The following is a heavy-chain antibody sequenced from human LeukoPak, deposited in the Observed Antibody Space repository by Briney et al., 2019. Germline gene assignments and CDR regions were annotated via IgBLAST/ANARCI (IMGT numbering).Heavy chain of an antibody. V-gene: IGHV4-39*01. CDR1: GDSISNNNYY. CDR3: ARHPSRGDNGYAFDF. J-gene: IGHJ3*01. Sequence: KPSETLSLTCTVSGDSISNNNYYWGWIRQPPGKGLEWIVSIYNGGSTYYNPSLKSRVTISVDTSKNQFSLKLNSVTAADTAVYFCARHPSRGDNGYAFDFWGHGTVVTVSS. CDR2: IYNGGST. D-gene: IGHD4-17*01.